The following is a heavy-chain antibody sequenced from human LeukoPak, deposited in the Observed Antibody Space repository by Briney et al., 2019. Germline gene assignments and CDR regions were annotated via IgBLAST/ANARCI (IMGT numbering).Heavy chain of an antibody. CDR3: AREYYYDSSGYPPPGAFDI. CDR2: INPSGGST. D-gene: IGHD3-22*01. J-gene: IGHJ3*02. V-gene: IGHV1-46*01. Sequence: GASVKVSCKASGYTFTSYYMHWVRQAPGQGLEWMGIINPSGGSTSYAQKFQSRVTMTRDTSTSTVYMELSSLRSEDTAVCYCAREYYYDSSGYPPPGAFDIWGQGTMVTVSS. CDR1: GYTFTSYY.